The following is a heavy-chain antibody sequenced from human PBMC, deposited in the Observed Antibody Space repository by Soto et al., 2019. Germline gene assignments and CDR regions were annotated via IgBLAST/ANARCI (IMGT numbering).Heavy chain of an antibody. CDR2: IYYSGST. V-gene: IGHV4-31*03. D-gene: IGHD5-12*01. CDR1: GGSISSGGYY. Sequence: QVQLQESGPGLVKPSQALSLTSTVSGGSISSGGYYWSWIRQHPGKGLEWIGYIYYSGSTYYNPSLKSRVTISVDTSKNQFSLKLSSVTAADTAVYYCAREEGGGYDHRWFDPWGQGTLVTVSS. CDR3: AREEGGGYDHRWFDP. J-gene: IGHJ5*02.